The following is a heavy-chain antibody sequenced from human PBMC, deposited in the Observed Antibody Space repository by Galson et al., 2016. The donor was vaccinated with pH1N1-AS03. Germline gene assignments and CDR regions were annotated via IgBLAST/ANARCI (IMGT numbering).Heavy chain of an antibody. Sequence: SVKVSCKASGYTFTSHRIIWVRQAPGQGLECMGWLTTSTGDPTSAQGFTGRFAYSLDTSVSTPYLQIDSLKADDPAVYYCARGHMSLSGFWDSWGQGTLVTVSS. CDR1: GYTFTSHR. V-gene: IGHV7-4-1*01. CDR2: LTTSTGDP. J-gene: IGHJ4*02. D-gene: IGHD3-9*01. CDR3: ARGHMSLSGFWDS.